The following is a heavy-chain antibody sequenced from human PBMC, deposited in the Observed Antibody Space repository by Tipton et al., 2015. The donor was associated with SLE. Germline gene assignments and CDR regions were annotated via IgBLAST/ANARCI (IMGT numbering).Heavy chain of an antibody. J-gene: IGHJ4*02. V-gene: IGHV4-39*07. CDR1: GGSVSSSHYY. CDR2: ISHTGST. Sequence: TLSLTCSVSGGSVSSSHYYWAWIRQPPGKGLEWIGSISHTGSTHYNPSVRSRVTISTDTSKNQFFLSLTTVTDADTAVYYCARDVEFSTVSIFGVVPWGQGLKVTVSS. CDR3: ARDVEFSTVSIFGVVP. D-gene: IGHD3-3*01.